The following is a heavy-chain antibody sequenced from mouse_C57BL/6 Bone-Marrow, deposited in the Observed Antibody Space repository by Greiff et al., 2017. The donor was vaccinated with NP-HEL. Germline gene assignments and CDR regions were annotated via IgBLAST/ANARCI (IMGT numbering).Heavy chain of an antibody. CDR1: GYTFTSYW. CDR2: INPSSGYT. V-gene: IGHV1-7*01. CDR3: AKYMASTMTRGRDY. D-gene: IGHD2-4*01. J-gene: IGHJ4*01. Sequence: VQLQQSGAELAKPGASVKLSCKASGYTFTSYWMHWVKQRPGKGLEWIGYINPSSGYTKYNQTFKDKATLTADNSSSTAYMQLRSLTYEESAAYYGAKYMASTMTRGRDYGDRGTSVIVTA.